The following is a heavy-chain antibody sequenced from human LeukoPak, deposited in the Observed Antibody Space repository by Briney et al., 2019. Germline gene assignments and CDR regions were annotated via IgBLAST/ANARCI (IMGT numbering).Heavy chain of an antibody. J-gene: IGHJ4*02. CDR3: AKGQPSIVATIPAVY. D-gene: IGHD5-12*01. CDR1: GFTFSSYA. CDR2: ISGSGGST. V-gene: IGHV3-23*01. Sequence: PGGSLRLSCAASGFTFSSYAMSWLRQAPGKGLEWVSAISGSGGSTYYADSVKGRVTISRDNSKNTLYLQMNSLRAEDTAVYYCAKGQPSIVATIPAVYWGQGTLVTVSS.